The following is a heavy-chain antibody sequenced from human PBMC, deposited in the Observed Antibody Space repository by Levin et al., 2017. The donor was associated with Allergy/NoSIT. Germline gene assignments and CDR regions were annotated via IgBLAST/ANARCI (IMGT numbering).Heavy chain of an antibody. D-gene: IGHD5-12*01. CDR1: GASISRGFYY. V-gene: IGHV4-61*02. J-gene: IGHJ6*03. CDR3: ARDVGGFSGYKPYCYMDV. Sequence: SSETLSLTCSVSGASISRGFYYWSWIRQPAGEGLEWIGRIYVTGSTTYSPSLKSRVTISLDRSKDQVSLKINSVTAADTAVYYCARDVGGFSGYKPYCYMDVWGKGTTVTVSS. CDR2: IYVTGST.